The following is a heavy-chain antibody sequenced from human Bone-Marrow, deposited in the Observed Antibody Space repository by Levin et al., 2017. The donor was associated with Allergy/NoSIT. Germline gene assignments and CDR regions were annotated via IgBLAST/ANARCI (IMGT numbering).Heavy chain of an antibody. D-gene: IGHD3-16*01. CDR3: ARGPYYHLSENYFDY. Sequence: ASVKVSCKASGGLLNSHALSWVRQAPGQGLEWMGGIIAIFNTPKYAQKFQDRVTISADESTSTVYMELSSLRSEDTALYYCARGPYYHLSENYFDYWGQGTLVTVSA. CDR1: GGLLNSHA. J-gene: IGHJ4*02. CDR2: IIAIFNTP. V-gene: IGHV1-69*13.